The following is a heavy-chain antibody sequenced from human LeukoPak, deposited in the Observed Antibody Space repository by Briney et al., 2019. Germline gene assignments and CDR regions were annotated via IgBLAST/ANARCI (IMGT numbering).Heavy chain of an antibody. D-gene: IGHD1-26*01. V-gene: IGHV3-48*01. CDR3: ARNQGGSYPDWQDAFDI. Sequence: GGSLRLSCAASGFTFSSYSMNWVRQAPGKGLEWVSYISSRSSTMYYADSVKGRFTISRDNAKNSLYLLMNGLRVEDTAVYYCARNQGGSYPDWQDAFDIWGQGTMVTVSS. CDR1: GFTFSSYS. J-gene: IGHJ3*02. CDR2: ISSRSSTM.